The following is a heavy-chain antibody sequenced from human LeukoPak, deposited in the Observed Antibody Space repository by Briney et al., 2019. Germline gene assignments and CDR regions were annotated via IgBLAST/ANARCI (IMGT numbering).Heavy chain of an antibody. Sequence: SETLSLTCTVSGGSISSGGYYWSWIRQHPGKGLEWIGYIYYSGSTYYNPSLKCRVTISVDTSKNQFSLKLSSVTAADTAVYYCAREGPGYCSSTSCLDAFDIWGQGTMVTVSS. V-gene: IGHV4-31*03. CDR3: AREGPGYCSSTSCLDAFDI. J-gene: IGHJ3*02. CDR1: GGSISSGGYY. CDR2: IYYSGST. D-gene: IGHD2-2*01.